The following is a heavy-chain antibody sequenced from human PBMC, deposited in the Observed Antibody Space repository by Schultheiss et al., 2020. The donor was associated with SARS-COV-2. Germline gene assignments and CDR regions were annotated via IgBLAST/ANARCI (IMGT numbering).Heavy chain of an antibody. Sequence: ASVKVSCKASGGTFSSYAINWVRQASGQGLEWMGWMSPHSGNTGYAQTFQGRVTMTRNTSISTAYMELSSLRSEDTAVYYCYFRGSAAGTDRYYFDYWGQG. CDR2: MSPHSGNT. CDR1: GGTFSSYA. V-gene: IGHV1-8*02. D-gene: IGHD6-13*01. CDR3: YFRGSAAGTDRYYFDY. J-gene: IGHJ4*02.